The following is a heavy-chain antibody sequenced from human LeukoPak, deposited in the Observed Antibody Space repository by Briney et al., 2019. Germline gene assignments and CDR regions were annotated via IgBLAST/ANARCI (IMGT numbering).Heavy chain of an antibody. CDR2: ISSDSTYI. CDR3: ARDRSRVSDY. V-gene: IGHV3-21*01. Sequence: GGSLRLSCAASGFTFSSYSMNWVRQAPGKGLEWVSAISSDSTYIYYTDSVRGRFTISRDNAKDSLFLQMNSLRAEDTAIYYCARDRSRVSDYWGQGTLVTVSS. J-gene: IGHJ4*02. CDR1: GFTFSSYS.